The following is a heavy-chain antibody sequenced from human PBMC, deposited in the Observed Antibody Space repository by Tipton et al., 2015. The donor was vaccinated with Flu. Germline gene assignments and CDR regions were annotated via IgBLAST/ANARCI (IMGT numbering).Heavy chain of an antibody. Sequence: QVQLVQSGAEVKKPGSSVKLSCKASGHTFSSYAISWVRQAPGQGLEWMGWISAYNGYTNYAQSLQGRFTMTTDTSTSTAYMELKSLGSDDTAVYYCARDWILVVPTSMPTYYFYGMDVWGQGTTVTVSS. V-gene: IGHV1-18*01. J-gene: IGHJ6*02. CDR1: GHTFSSYA. D-gene: IGHD2-2*01. CDR3: ARDWILVVPTSMPTYYFYGMDV. CDR2: ISAYNGYT.